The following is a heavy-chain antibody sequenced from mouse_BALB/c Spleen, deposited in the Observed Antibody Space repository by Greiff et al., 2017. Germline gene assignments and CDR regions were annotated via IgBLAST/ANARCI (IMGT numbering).Heavy chain of an antibody. CDR1: GFTFSSYA. Sequence: DVMLVESGGGLVKPGGSLKLSCAASGFTFSSYAMSWVRQSPEKRLEWVAEISSGGSYTYYPDTVTGRFTISSDNAKNTLYLEMSSLRSEDTAMYYCARDYGNFPLYYAMDYWGQGTSVTVSS. D-gene: IGHD2-1*01. CDR2: ISSGGSYT. V-gene: IGHV5-9-4*01. CDR3: ARDYGNFPLYYAMDY. J-gene: IGHJ4*01.